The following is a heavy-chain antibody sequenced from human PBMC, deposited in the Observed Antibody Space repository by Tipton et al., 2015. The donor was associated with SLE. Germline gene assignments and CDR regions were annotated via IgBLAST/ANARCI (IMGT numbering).Heavy chain of an antibody. D-gene: IGHD6-13*01. CDR2: ISYDGSNK. J-gene: IGHJ4*02. Sequence: SLRLSCAASGFTFSSYAMHWVRQAPGKGLEWVAVISYDGSNKYYADSVKGRFTISRDNSKNTLYLQMNSLRAEDTAVYYCAPNRGSSFHWGQGTLVTVSS. V-gene: IGHV3-30-3*01. CDR3: APNRGSSFH. CDR1: GFTFSSYA.